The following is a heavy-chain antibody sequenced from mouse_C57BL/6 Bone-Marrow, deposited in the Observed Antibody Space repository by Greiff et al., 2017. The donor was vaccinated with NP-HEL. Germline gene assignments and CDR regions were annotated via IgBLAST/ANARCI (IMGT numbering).Heavy chain of an antibody. CDR3: ARSEFYYGSIFGYWYFDV. J-gene: IGHJ1*03. D-gene: IGHD1-1*01. V-gene: IGHV1-80*01. Sequence: LVESGAELVKPGASVKISCKASGYAFSSYWMNWVKQRPGKGLEWIGQIYPGDGDTNYNGKFKGKATLTADKSSSTVYMQLSSLTSEDSAVYFCARSEFYYGSIFGYWYFDVWGTGTTVTVSS. CDR2: IYPGDGDT. CDR1: GYAFSSYW.